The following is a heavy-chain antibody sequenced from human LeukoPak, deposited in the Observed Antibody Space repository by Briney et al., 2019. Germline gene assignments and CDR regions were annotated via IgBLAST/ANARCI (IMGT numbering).Heavy chain of an antibody. CDR2: INNDGSYT. CDR3: ARVSGLGTNEYYQY. D-gene: IGHD3-10*01. V-gene: IGHV3-74*01. Sequence: GGSLRLSCAASGLTFSNSWMHWVLQAPGKGLLWVSRINNDGSYTSYADSVKGRFTISRDNAKNTLNLQMNSLRAEDTAVYYCARVSGLGTNEYYQYWGQGTLVTVHS. CDR1: GLTFSNSW. J-gene: IGHJ1*01.